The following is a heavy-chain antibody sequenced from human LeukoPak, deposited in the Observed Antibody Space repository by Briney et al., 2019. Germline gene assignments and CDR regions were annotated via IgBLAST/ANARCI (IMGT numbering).Heavy chain of an antibody. CDR1: GFTFSSYG. V-gene: IGHV3-30*02. CDR2: IRYDGSNK. CDR3: AKASGMVATAGLGY. Sequence: PGGSLRLFCAASGFTFSSYGMHWVRQAPGKGLEWVAFIRYDGSNKYYADSVKGRFTISRDNSKNTLYLQMNSLRAEDTAVYYCAKASGMVATAGLGYRGEGTLVSVSS. J-gene: IGHJ4*02. D-gene: IGHD5-12*01.